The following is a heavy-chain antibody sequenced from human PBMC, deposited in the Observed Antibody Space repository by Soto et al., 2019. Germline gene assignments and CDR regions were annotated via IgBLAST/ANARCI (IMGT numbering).Heavy chain of an antibody. CDR1: GLIVGSFA. J-gene: IGHJ6*02. D-gene: IGHD6-19*01. CDR3: ARDSGLAPMAV. V-gene: IGHV3-21*01. Sequence: GGSTIPPSAASGLIVGSFARKWVRPAPGKGLEWVSAITSSASDYKYYADSVRGRFTISRDNAQNSLYLQMNSLRVEDTAIYYCARDSGLAPMAVWGQGTTVTVSS. CDR2: ITSSASDYK.